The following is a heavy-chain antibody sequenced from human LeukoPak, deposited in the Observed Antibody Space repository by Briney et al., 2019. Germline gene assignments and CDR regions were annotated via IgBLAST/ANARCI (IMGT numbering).Heavy chain of an antibody. CDR3: AKVGRGYPTSWWYFDV. J-gene: IGHJ2*01. V-gene: IGHV3-30*18. CDR2: ISYDGKTE. Sequence: GGSLRLSCGASGFIFSTHGMHWVRQAPGKGLEGGAVISYDGKTEYYADSVRGRFTISRDNSKNTVYLQVNSLRAEDTAVYYCAKVGRGYPTSWWYFDVWGRGTLVTVPS. CDR1: GFIFSTHG. D-gene: IGHD1-26*01.